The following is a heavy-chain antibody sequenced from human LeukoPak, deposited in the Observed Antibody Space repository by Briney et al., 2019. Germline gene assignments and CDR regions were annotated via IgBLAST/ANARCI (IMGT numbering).Heavy chain of an antibody. Sequence: PGGSLRLSCAASGFTFSSYWMHWVRQAPGKGLAWVSRINSDGSSTSYADSVKGRFTISRDNAKNTLYLQMNSLRAEDTAVYYCASFRGWHWYFDLWGRGTLVTVSS. D-gene: IGHD6-19*01. CDR2: INSDGSST. V-gene: IGHV3-74*01. CDR3: ASFRGWHWYFDL. CDR1: GFTFSSYW. J-gene: IGHJ2*01.